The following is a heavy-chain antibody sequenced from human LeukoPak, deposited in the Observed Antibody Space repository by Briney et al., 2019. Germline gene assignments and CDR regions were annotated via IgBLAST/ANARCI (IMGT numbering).Heavy chain of an antibody. V-gene: IGHV4-39*07. CDR1: GGSISSSSYY. D-gene: IGHD3-10*01. CDR2: IYYSGST. J-gene: IGHJ6*02. CDR3: ARDAHYYGSGSPSLDV. Sequence: PSETLSLTCTVSGGSISSSSYYWGWIRQPPGKGLEWIGSIYYSGSTYYNPSLKSRVTISVDTSKNQFSLKLSSVTAADTAVYYCARDAHYYGSGSPSLDVWGQGTTVTVSS.